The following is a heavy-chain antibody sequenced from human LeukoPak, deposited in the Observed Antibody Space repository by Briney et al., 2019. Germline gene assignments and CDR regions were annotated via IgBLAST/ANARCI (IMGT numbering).Heavy chain of an antibody. V-gene: IGHV4-59*08. Sequence: SETLSLTCTVSGGSIGSYFWSWIRQPPGKGLEWIGYIYYSGSTNSNPSLKSRVTISVDTSKNQFSLKLTSVTAADTAVYYCARRDGGAAFDIWGQGTMVTVSS. D-gene: IGHD4-23*01. CDR1: GGSIGSYF. J-gene: IGHJ3*02. CDR3: ARRDGGAAFDI. CDR2: IYYSGST.